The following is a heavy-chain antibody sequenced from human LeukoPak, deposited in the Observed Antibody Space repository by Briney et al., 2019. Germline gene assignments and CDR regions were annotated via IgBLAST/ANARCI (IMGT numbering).Heavy chain of an antibody. CDR2: TNPNSGNT. V-gene: IGHV1-8*01. D-gene: IGHD5-12*01. CDR3: ARGRRDGYNYYFDY. CDR1: GYTFTSYD. Sequence: ASVKVSCKASGYTFTSYDINWVRQATGQGLEWMGWTNPNSGNTGYAQKFQGRVTMTRNTSISTAYMELSSLRSEDTAVYYCARGRRDGYNYYFDYWGQGTLVTVSS. J-gene: IGHJ4*02.